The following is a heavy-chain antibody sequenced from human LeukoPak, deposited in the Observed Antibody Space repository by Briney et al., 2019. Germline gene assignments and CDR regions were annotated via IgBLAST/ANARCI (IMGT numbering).Heavy chain of an antibody. Sequence: GGSLRLSCAASGFTFSSSGMHWVRQAPGKGLEWAASIHKDGSNKYYADSVKGRFTISRDNSKNTLYLQMSSLRAEDTAVYYCATLTVNFDYWGQGTLVTVSS. CDR2: IHKDGSNK. CDR3: ATLTVNFDY. D-gene: IGHD4-11*01. CDR1: GFTFSSSG. J-gene: IGHJ4*02. V-gene: IGHV3-30*02.